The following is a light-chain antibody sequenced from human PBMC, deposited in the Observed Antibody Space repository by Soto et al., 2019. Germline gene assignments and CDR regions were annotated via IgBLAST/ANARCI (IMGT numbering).Light chain of an antibody. J-gene: IGLJ1*01. CDR2: EVN. Sequence: SVLAQPPSASGSLGQSVTISCTGTRSDVGGYDYVSWYQQHPGKGPKVLIYEVNKRPSGVPDRFSGSKSGNTASLTVSGLQPEDEADYYCSSYVDTNSFIFGTGTKVTVL. CDR3: SSYVDTNSFI. V-gene: IGLV2-8*01. CDR1: RSDVGGYDY.